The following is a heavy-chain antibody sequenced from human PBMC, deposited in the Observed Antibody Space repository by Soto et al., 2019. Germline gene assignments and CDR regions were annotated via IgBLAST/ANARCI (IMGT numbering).Heavy chain of an antibody. Sequence: QLQLQESGSGLVKPSQTLSLTCAVSGGSISSGGYSWSWIRQPRGKGLEWIGYIYHSGSTYYNPSLKSRVTISVDRSKNQFSLKLSSVTAADTAVYYCARGTGWELLPAFDYWGQGTLVTVSS. CDR2: IYHSGST. V-gene: IGHV4-30-2*01. J-gene: IGHJ4*02. D-gene: IGHD1-26*01. CDR3: ARGTGWELLPAFDY. CDR1: GGSISSGGYS.